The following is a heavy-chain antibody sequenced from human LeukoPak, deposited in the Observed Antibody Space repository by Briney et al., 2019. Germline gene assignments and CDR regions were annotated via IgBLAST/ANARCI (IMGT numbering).Heavy chain of an antibody. CDR3: AKSKDSGDYGNPFDY. CDR2: ISGSGGST. D-gene: IGHD4-17*01. J-gene: IGHJ4*02. CDR1: GFTFSSYA. Sequence: GASLRLSCAASGFTFSSYAMSWVRQAPGKGLEWVSAISGSGGSTYYADSVKGRFTISRDNSKNTLYLQMNSLRAEDTAVYYCAKSKDSGDYGNPFDYWGQGTLVTVSS. V-gene: IGHV3-23*01.